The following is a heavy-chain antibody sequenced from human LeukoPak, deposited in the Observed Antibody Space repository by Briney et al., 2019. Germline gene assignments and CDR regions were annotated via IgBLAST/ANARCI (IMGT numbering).Heavy chain of an antibody. D-gene: IGHD4-23*01. CDR3: LYGGNSGDWVY. J-gene: IGHJ4*02. CDR2: ILQSGST. CDR1: GGSISSSNW. V-gene: IGHV4-4*02. Sequence: SGTLSLTCAVSGGSISSSNWWSWVRQPPGKGLEWIGEILQSGSTNYNPSLKSRVTMSVDNSDNQFSLNLKSVTAADTAVYYCLYGGNSGDWVYWGQGTLVTVSS.